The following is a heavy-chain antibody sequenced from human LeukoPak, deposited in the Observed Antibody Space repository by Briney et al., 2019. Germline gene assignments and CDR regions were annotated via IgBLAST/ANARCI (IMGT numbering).Heavy chain of an antibody. D-gene: IGHD2-15*01. V-gene: IGHV3-7*01. Sequence: PGGSLRLSCAASGFSFSNYWMSWVRQAPGKGLEWVANIKQDGSESYYVGSVKGRFTISRDNAKNSLYLQMNSLRAEDTAVYYCARDMRGAATPLPLDWFDPWGQGTLVTVSS. CDR2: IKQDGSES. J-gene: IGHJ5*02. CDR3: ARDMRGAATPLPLDWFDP. CDR1: GFSFSNYW.